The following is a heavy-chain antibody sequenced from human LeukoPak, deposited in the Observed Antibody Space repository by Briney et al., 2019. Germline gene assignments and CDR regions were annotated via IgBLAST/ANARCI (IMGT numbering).Heavy chain of an antibody. CDR2: LDRDGNRI. V-gene: IGHV3-74*01. J-gene: IGHJ4*02. Sequence: GGSLRLSCAASGFTLSSHWMDWVRQAPGKGLEWVSRLDRDGNRISYADSVKGRFTISRDNSKNTLYLQMNSLRAEDTAVYYCAKDPAYCSSTSCFGYWGQGTLVTVSS. D-gene: IGHD2-2*01. CDR3: AKDPAYCSSTSCFGY. CDR1: GFTLSSHW.